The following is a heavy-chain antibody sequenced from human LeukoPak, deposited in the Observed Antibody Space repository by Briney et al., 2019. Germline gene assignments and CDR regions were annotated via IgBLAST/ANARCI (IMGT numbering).Heavy chain of an antibody. CDR2: INPNRGGT. V-gene: IGHV1-2*02. CDR3: ARGGFGYCSSTSCSYYYYYMDV. CDR1: GYTFTGYY. J-gene: IGHJ6*03. Sequence: SSVTLSCKASGYTFTGYYMHWVRQAPAQGLEWMGWINPNRGGTNYAQKFQGRVTMTRDTSISTAYMELSRLRSDDTAVYYCARGGFGYCSSTSCSYYYYYMDVWGKGTTVTVSS. D-gene: IGHD2-2*03.